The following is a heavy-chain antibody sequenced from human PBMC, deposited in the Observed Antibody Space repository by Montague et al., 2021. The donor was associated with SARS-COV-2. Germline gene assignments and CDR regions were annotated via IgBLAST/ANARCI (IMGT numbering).Heavy chain of an antibody. CDR1: GFTFSTYA. D-gene: IGHD2-15*01. CDR3: ARHGGMERVTYGMDV. J-gene: IGHJ6*02. CDR2: VTGSGGAT. V-gene: IGHV3-23*01. Sequence: SLRLSCAASGFTFSTYAMSWVRQAPGKGLEWVSSVTGSGGATYYADSVKGRFTISRDNSKNTVFLHMNSLRAEDTAVYYCARHGGMERVTYGMDVGGQGTTVTVSS.